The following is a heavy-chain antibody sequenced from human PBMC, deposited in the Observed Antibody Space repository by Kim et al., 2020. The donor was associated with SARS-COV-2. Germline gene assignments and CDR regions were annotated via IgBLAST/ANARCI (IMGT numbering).Heavy chain of an antibody. J-gene: IGHJ5*01. CDR3: ARPGSGSYLNWFDP. D-gene: IGHD3-10*01. V-gene: IGHV3-30*01. Sequence: ASSLTGRFTSPRDNSKNTLYLQMNSLRAEDTAVYYCARPGSGSYLNWFDPWGQGTLVTVSS.